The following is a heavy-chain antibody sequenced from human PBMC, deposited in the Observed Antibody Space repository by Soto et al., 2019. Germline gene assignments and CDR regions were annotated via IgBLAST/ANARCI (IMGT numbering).Heavy chain of an antibody. CDR1: GGSISRSSYF. V-gene: IGHV4-39*01. CDR2: MDYRGST. CDR3: SRRAPEGFDP. Sequence: SETRSLTGAVSGGSISRSSYFWALIRQPPGTGLEWIASMDYRGSTSYNPSLKSRATISIDTSKNQLSLKLTSVAAADTAVYYCSRRAPEGFDPWGQGTLVTSPQ. J-gene: IGHJ5*02.